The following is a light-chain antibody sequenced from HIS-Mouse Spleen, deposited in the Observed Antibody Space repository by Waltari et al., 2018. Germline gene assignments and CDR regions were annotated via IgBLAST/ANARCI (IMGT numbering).Light chain of an antibody. Sequence: QSALTQPASVSGSPGQSIPISCTGTSRDVGGYNLVSWYQQHPGKAPKLMIYEGSKRPSGVSNRFSGSKSGNTASLTISGLQAEDEADYYCCSYAGSSTWVFGGGTKLTVL. CDR3: CSYAGSSTWV. CDR2: EGS. V-gene: IGLV2-23*01. J-gene: IGLJ3*02. CDR1: SRDVGGYNL.